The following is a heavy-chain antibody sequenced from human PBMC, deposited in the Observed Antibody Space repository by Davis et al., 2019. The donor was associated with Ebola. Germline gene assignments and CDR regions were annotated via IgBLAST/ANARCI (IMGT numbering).Heavy chain of an antibody. CDR1: GGSISSYY. D-gene: IGHD6-13*01. V-gene: IGHV4-59*08. CDR3: ARRGTSSWYAGWFDP. Sequence: SETLSLTCTVSGGSISSYYWSWIRQPPGKGLEWIGYIYYSGSTYYNPSLKSRVTISVDTSKNQFSLKLSSVTAADTAMYYCARRGTSSWYAGWFDPWGQGTLVTVSS. CDR2: IYYSGST. J-gene: IGHJ5*02.